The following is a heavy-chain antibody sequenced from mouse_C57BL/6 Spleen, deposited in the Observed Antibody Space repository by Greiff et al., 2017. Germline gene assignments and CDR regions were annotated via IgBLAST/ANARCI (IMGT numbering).Heavy chain of an antibody. D-gene: IGHD1-1*01. CDR2: IDPSDSYT. CDR3: ARSNPSITTVVAPYAMDY. CDR1: GYTFTSYW. Sequence: QVQLQQPGAELVMPGASVKLSCKASGYTFTSYWMHWVKQRPGQGLGWIGEIDPSDSYTNYNQKFKGKSTLTVDKSSSTAYMQLSSLTSEDSAVYYCARSNPSITTVVAPYAMDYWGQGTSVTVSS. V-gene: IGHV1-69*01. J-gene: IGHJ4*01.